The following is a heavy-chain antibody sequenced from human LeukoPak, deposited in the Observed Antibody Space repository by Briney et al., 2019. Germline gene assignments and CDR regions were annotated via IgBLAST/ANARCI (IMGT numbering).Heavy chain of an antibody. CDR1: GFTFSSYS. J-gene: IGHJ4*02. D-gene: IGHD1-26*01. CDR3: ARAAGGTSRDY. V-gene: IGHV3-7*01. Sequence: PGGSLRLSCAASGFTFSSYSMNWVRQAPGKGLEWVANIKQDGSEKYYVDSVKGRFTISRDNAKNSLYLQMNSLRDDDTAVYYCARAAGGTSRDYWGQGTLVTVSS. CDR2: IKQDGSEK.